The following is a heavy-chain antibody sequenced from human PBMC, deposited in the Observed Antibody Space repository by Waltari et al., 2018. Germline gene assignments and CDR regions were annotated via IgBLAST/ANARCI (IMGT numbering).Heavy chain of an antibody. Sequence: EVQLLESGGGLVQPGGSLRLSCAASGFTLNSYAMSWVRQAPGKGLEWVSAISGGGGSIYYADSVKGRFTISRDNSKNTLYLQMNSLRAEDTAVYYCAKDRPDYYDSSGYYYYGMDVWGQGTTVTVSS. CDR3: AKDRPDYYDSSGYYYYGMDV. CDR1: GFTLNSYA. D-gene: IGHD3-22*01. J-gene: IGHJ6*02. V-gene: IGHV3-23*01. CDR2: ISGGGGSI.